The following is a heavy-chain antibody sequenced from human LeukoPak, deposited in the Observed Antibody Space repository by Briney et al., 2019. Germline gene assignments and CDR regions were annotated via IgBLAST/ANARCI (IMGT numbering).Heavy chain of an antibody. D-gene: IGHD3-22*01. V-gene: IGHV4-39*07. CDR2: IYYSGST. CDR3: ARKLMNYYDSSGYYTYYFDY. CDR1: GGSISSSSYY. J-gene: IGHJ4*02. Sequence: ESSETLSLTCTVSGGSISSSSYYWGWIRQPPGKGLEWIGSIYYSGSTNYNPSLKSRVTISVDTSKNQFSLKLSSVTAADTAVYYCARKLMNYYDSSGYYTYYFDYWGQGTLVTVSS.